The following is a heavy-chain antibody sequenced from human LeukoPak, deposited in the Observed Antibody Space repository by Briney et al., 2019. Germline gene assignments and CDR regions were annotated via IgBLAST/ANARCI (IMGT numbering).Heavy chain of an antibody. V-gene: IGHV1-8*01. Sequence: ASVNVSCKASGYIFTSYDINWVRQATGQGPEWMGWMNPNSGKKGYAQKFQGRVTMIRNTSISTAYMELSSLRSEDTAVYYCARELNRDGFDPWGQGTLVTVSS. CDR2: MNPNSGKK. CDR3: ARELNRDGFDP. D-gene: IGHD1-14*01. J-gene: IGHJ5*02. CDR1: GYIFTSYD.